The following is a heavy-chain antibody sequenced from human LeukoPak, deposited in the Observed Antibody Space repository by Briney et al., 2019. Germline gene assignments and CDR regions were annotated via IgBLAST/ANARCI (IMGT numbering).Heavy chain of an antibody. CDR1: GFTFSSYA. CDR2: ISGSGGST. V-gene: IGHV3-23*01. Sequence: PGGPLRLSCAASGFTFSSYAMSWVRQAPGKGLEWVSAISGSGGSTYYADSVKGRFTISRDNSKNTLYLQMNSLRAEDTAVYYCAEDPYYDSWFDPWGQGTLVTVSS. J-gene: IGHJ5*02. D-gene: IGHD3-22*01. CDR3: AEDPYYDSWFDP.